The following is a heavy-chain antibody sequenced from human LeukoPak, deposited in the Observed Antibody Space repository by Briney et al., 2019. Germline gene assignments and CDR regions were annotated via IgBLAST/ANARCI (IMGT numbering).Heavy chain of an antibody. CDR3: ARMAAAGYFDY. Sequence: GGSLRLSCAASGLTFSCNGMHWVRQAPGKGLEWVSYISYSSSNIYYADSVKGRFTISRDNAKNSLYLQMNSLRAEDTAVYYCARMAAAGYFDYWGQGTLVTVSS. J-gene: IGHJ4*02. CDR1: GLTFSCNG. V-gene: IGHV3-48*01. CDR2: ISYSSSNI. D-gene: IGHD6-13*01.